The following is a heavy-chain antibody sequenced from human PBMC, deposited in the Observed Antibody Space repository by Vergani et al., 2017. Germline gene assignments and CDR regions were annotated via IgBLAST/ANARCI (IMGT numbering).Heavy chain of an antibody. CDR1: GGTFSSYT. CDR2: IIPILGIA. D-gene: IGHD2/OR15-2a*01. V-gene: IGHV1-69*02. J-gene: IGHJ5*02. Sequence: QVQLVQSGAEVKKPGSSVKVSCKASGGTFSSYTISWVRQAPGQGLEWMGRIIPILGIANYAQKFQGRVTITADKSTSTAYMELSSLRSEDTAVYYCASRSNSLAQTQGWFDPWGQGTLVTVSS. CDR3: ASRSNSLAQTQGWFDP.